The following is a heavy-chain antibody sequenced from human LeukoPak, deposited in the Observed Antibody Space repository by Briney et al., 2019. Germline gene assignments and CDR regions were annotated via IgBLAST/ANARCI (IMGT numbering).Heavy chain of an antibody. D-gene: IGHD3-10*01. J-gene: IGHJ4*02. CDR3: ARDGVVRGVNDY. V-gene: IGHV1-2*02. Sequence: ASVKVSCKASGYTFTGYYMHWVRQAPGQGLEWMGWINPNSGDTSYAQKFQGRVTLTRDTSISTAYMELSSLRSEDTAVYYCARDGVVRGVNDYWGQGTLVTVSS. CDR2: INPNSGDT. CDR1: GYTFTGYY.